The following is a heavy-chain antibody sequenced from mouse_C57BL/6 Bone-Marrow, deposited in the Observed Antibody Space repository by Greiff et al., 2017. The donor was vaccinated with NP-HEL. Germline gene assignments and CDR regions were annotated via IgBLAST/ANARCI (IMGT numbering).Heavy chain of an antibody. CDR1: GFTFSSYA. D-gene: IGHD2-4*01. V-gene: IGHV5-4*01. CDR2: ISDGGSYT. J-gene: IGHJ2*01. CDR3: ARDRLPDY. Sequence: EVKLMESGGGLVKPGGSLKLSCAASGFTFSSYAMSWVRQTPEKRLEWVATISDGGSYTYYPDNVKGRFTISRDNAKNNLYLQMSHLKSEDTAMYYCARDRLPDYWGQGTTLTVSS.